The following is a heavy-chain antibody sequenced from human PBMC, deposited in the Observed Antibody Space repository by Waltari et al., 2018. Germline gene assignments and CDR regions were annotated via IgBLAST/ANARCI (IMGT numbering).Heavy chain of an antibody. D-gene: IGHD3-22*01. V-gene: IGHV1-18*04. CDR2: ISGYNCNT. J-gene: IGHJ4*02. CDR3: ARTYYYDSRDFDH. Sequence: QVQRVQSGPEGKNPGASVKVSCKYSGYTYSNYGISWVRLAPGQGLEGMGWISGYNCNTMYAPTVQGRVTVTTDTSTGTTYMELRSLRSDDTAVYYCARTYYYDSRDFDHWGQGTLVTVSS. CDR1: GYTYSNYG.